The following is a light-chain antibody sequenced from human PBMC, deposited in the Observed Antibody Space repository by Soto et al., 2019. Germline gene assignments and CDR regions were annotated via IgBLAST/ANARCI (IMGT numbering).Light chain of an antibody. J-gene: IGKJ4*01. CDR2: LGG. V-gene: IGKV2-28*01. CDR3: MQVLHTPLT. Sequence: DIVMAQSPLSLPVTPGEPASISCRSSQSLLYRDGYNYLEWYLQKPGQSPQLLVYLGGNRASVVPDRFSGSGSGTDFTLKISRVEAEDVGVYYCMQVLHTPLTFGGGTQVQIK. CDR1: QSLLYRDGYNY.